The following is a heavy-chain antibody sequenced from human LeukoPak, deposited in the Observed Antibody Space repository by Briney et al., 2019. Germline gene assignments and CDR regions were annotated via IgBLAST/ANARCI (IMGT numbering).Heavy chain of an antibody. CDR2: ISYDGSNK. Sequence: PGGSLRLSCAASGFTFSSYGMHWVRQAPGKGLEWVAVISYDGSNKYYADSVKGRFTIFRDNSKNTLYLQMNSLRAEDTAVYYCAKAPSGYSKNYYFDYWGQGTLVTVSS. D-gene: IGHD4-11*01. CDR3: AKAPSGYSKNYYFDY. V-gene: IGHV3-30*18. J-gene: IGHJ4*02. CDR1: GFTFSSYG.